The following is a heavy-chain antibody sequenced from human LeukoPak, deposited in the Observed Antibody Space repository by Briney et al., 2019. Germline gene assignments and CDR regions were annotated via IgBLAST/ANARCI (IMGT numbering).Heavy chain of an antibody. J-gene: IGHJ5*02. D-gene: IGHD2-15*01. V-gene: IGHV4-4*07. CDR2: VHSSWTT. CDR3: AREADWFDP. Sequence: KPSETLSLTCTVSGGSITSYYWSWVRQPAGKGLEWIGHVHSSWTTKNNSSLESRVTMSIDTSRNQFSLKLRSVTAADTAVYYCAREADWFDPWGQGALVTVST. CDR1: GGSITSYY.